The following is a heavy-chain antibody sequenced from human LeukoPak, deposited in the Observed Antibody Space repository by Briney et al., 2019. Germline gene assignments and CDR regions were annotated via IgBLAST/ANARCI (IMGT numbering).Heavy chain of an antibody. D-gene: IGHD1-26*01. Sequence: SETLSLTCPVSGGSVSSSRYYWGWIRQPPGTGLEWIGRFYSSGSTNYNPSLKSRVTMSVDTSKKEFSLKLRSVTAADTAVYYCAREAHSGLPRAWGQGTLVTVSS. CDR2: FYSSGST. J-gene: IGHJ5*02. V-gene: IGHV4-39*07. CDR3: AREAHSGLPRA. CDR1: GGSVSSSRYY.